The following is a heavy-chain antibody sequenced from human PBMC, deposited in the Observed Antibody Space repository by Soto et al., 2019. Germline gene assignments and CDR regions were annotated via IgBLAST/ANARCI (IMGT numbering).Heavy chain of an antibody. CDR2: ISSSSSYI. Sequence: GGSLRLSCAASGFTFSSYSMNWVRQAPGKGLEWVSSISSSSSYIYYADSVKGRFTISRDNAKNSLYLQMNSLRAEDTAVYYCAREAGYYYDSSGYYYPDAFDIWGQGTMVTVSS. J-gene: IGHJ3*02. D-gene: IGHD3-22*01. CDR3: AREAGYYYDSSGYYYPDAFDI. CDR1: GFTFSSYS. V-gene: IGHV3-21*01.